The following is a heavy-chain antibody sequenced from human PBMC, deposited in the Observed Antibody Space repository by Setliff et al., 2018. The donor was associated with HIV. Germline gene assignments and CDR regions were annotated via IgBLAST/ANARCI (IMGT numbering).Heavy chain of an antibody. J-gene: IGHJ4*02. D-gene: IGHD1-7*01. CDR2: IYYGGST. Sequence: KPSETLSLTCSVSGGSFSSNNYYWGWIRQPPGKGLEWIGSIYYGGSTYYNPSLKSRVTISVDTSKNHFSLKLTSVTAADTAVYFCARQGGNYFVDNWGQGTLVTVSS. CDR1: GGSFSSNNYY. V-gene: IGHV4-39*01. CDR3: ARQGGNYFVDN.